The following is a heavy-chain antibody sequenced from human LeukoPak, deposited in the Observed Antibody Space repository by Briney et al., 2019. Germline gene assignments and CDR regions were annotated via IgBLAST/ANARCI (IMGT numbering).Heavy chain of an antibody. CDR1: GFTFSSYS. CDR3: ARVAGVIHGDAFDI. V-gene: IGHV3-21*01. J-gene: IGHJ3*02. Sequence: GGSLRLSCAASGFTFSSYSMNWVLQAPGEGLEWVSSISSRSSYIYYADSVKGRFTISRDNAKNSLYLQMNSLRAEDTAVYYCARVAGVIHGDAFDIWGQGTMVTVSS. CDR2: ISSRSSYI. D-gene: IGHD3-10*01.